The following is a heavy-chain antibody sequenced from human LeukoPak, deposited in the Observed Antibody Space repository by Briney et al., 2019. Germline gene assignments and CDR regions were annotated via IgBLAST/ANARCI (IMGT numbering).Heavy chain of an antibody. CDR1: GDSLSSGSFF. CDR3: ARRRAAAGTGFDP. D-gene: IGHD6-13*01. V-gene: IGHV4-39*07. Sequence: SETLSLTCTVSGDSLSSGSFFWAWIRQSPNKGLEWIGSIGYSGNTFYNASLKSRVTISIDTSKSQFSLRLNSVIVADTAVYYCARRRAAAGTGFDPWGQGMLVTVSS. CDR2: IGYSGNT. J-gene: IGHJ5*02.